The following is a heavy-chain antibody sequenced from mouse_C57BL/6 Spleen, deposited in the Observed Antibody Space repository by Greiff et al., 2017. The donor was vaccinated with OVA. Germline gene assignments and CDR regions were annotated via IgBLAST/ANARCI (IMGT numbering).Heavy chain of an antibody. D-gene: IGHD3-2*02. J-gene: IGHJ3*01. CDR2: IYPRSGNT. CDR1: GYTFTSYG. CDR3: ARPETAQAAWFAY. Sequence: QVQLKESGAELARPGASVKLSCKASGYTFTSYGISWVKQRTGQGLEWIGEIYPRSGNTYYNEKFKGKATLTADKSSSTAYMELRSLTSEDSAVYFCARPETAQAAWFAYWGQGTLVTVSA. V-gene: IGHV1-81*01.